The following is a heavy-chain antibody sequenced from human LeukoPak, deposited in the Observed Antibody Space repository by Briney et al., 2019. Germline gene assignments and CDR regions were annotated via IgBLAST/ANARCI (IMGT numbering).Heavy chain of an antibody. CDR3: ATRVPDCSSTSCYGGFDP. J-gene: IGHJ5*02. V-gene: IGHV4-34*01. CDR1: GGSFSGYY. Sequence: PSETLSPTCAVYGGSFSGYYWSWIRQPPGKGLEWIGEINHSGSANYNPSLKSRVTISVDTSKNQFSLKLSSVTAADTAVYYCATRVPDCSSTSCYGGFDPWGQGTLVTVSS. CDR2: INHSGSA. D-gene: IGHD2-2*01.